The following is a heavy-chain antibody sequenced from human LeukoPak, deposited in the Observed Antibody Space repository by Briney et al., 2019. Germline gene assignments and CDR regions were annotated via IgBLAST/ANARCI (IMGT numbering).Heavy chain of an antibody. J-gene: IGHJ4*02. V-gene: IGHV1-46*01. D-gene: IGHD6-13*01. Sequence: ASVKVSCKASGYTYISYYMHWVRQAPGQGLEWMAIINPSGGSASYAQKFQGRVTITADESTSTAYMELSSLRSEDTAVYYCARAPGIAPADPFDYWGQGTLVTVSS. CDR1: GYTYISYY. CDR2: INPSGGSA. CDR3: ARAPGIAPADPFDY.